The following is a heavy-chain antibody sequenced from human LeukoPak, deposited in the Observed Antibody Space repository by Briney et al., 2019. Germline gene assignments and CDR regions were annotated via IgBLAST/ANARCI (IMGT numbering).Heavy chain of an antibody. Sequence: TGGSLRLSCAASGFTFGSYGMHWVRQAPGKGLEWVAVIWYDGSNKYYADSVKGRFTISRDNSKNTLYLQMNSLRAEDTAVYYCARDQYYDVGYYFDYWGQGTLVTVSS. J-gene: IGHJ4*02. V-gene: IGHV3-33*01. CDR3: ARDQYYDVGYYFDY. D-gene: IGHD3-22*01. CDR2: IWYDGSNK. CDR1: GFTFGSYG.